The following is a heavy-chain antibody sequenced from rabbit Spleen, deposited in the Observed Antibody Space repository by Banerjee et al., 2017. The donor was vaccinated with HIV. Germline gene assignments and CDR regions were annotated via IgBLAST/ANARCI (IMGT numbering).Heavy chain of an antibody. D-gene: IGHD1-1*01. Sequence: QQQLVESGGGLVQPEGSLTLTCKASGLDFSSSYWICWVRQAPGKGLEWIACIYTGGSGNTVYASWAKGRFTISKTSSTTVTLQMTSLTAADTATYFCARKIYDSSRSRGLDLWGQGTLVTVS. J-gene: IGHJ3*01. CDR2: IYTGGSGNT. CDR1: GLDFSSSYW. CDR3: ARKIYDSSRSRGLDL. V-gene: IGHV1S45*01.